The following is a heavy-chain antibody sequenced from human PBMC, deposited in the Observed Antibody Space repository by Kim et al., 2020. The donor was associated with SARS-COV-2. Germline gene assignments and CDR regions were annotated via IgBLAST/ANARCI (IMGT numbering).Heavy chain of an antibody. CDR2: INPNSGGT. V-gene: IGHV1-2*02. J-gene: IGHJ6*02. Sequence: ASVKVSCKASGYTFTGYYMHWVRQAPGQGLEWMGWINPNSGGTNYAQKFQGRVTMTRDTSISTAYMELSRLRSDDTAVYYCARGGPGRGGSYWSFYYYYGMDVWGQGTTVTVSS. CDR3: ARGGPGRGGSYWSFYYYYGMDV. CDR1: GYTFTGYY. D-gene: IGHD1-26*01.